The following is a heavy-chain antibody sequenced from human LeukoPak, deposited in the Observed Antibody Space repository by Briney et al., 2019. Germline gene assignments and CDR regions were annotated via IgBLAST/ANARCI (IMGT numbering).Heavy chain of an antibody. D-gene: IGHD4-23*01. J-gene: IGHJ4*02. V-gene: IGHV4-39*01. CDR3: ARLTRSYFDY. CDR1: GFTFSSYAMH. Sequence: GSLRLSCAASGFTFSSYAMHWVRQAPGKGLEWIGTIYYSGSTYYNPSLKSRVTISVDTSKNQFSLKLSSVTAADTAVYYCARLTRSYFDYWGQGTLVTVSS. CDR2: IYYSGST.